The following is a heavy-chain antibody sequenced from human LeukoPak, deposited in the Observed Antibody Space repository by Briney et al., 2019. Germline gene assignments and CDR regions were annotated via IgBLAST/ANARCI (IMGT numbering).Heavy chain of an antibody. V-gene: IGHV1-18*04. CDR1: GYTFTSYY. Sequence: ASVTVSCKASGYTFTSYYMHWVRQAPGQGLEWMGWISGNNDKPNYGQNLQGRVTMTSDTSTSTAYMELRSLRSDDTAVYYCARARSDIVVVPAAISSYYYGMDVWGQGTTVTVSS. CDR2: ISGNNDKP. D-gene: IGHD2-2*02. J-gene: IGHJ6*02. CDR3: ARARSDIVVVPAAISSYYYGMDV.